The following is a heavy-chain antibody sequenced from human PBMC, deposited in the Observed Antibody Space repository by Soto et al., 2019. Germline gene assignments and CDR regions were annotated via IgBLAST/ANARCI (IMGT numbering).Heavy chain of an antibody. D-gene: IGHD3-10*01. J-gene: IGHJ5*02. CDR2: IWYDGSNK. V-gene: IGHV3-33*01. CDR1: GFTFSSYG. CDR3: ARDGSPYNPYYYGSGSPLFDP. Sequence: GGSLRLSCAASGFTFSSYGMHWVRQAPGKGLEWVAVIWYDGSNKYYADSVKGRFTISRDNSKNTLYLQMNSLRAEDTAVYYCARDGSPYNPYYYGSGSPLFDPWGQGTLVTVSS.